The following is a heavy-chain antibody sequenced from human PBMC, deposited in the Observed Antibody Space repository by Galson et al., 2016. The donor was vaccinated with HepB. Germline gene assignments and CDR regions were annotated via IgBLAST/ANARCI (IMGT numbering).Heavy chain of an antibody. CDR2: IKQDGNEK. CDR1: GFTFSNYW. D-gene: IGHD3-10*01. J-gene: IGHJ4*02. CDR3: ARRRGSGGLDY. V-gene: IGHV3-7*03. Sequence: SLRLSCAASGFTFSNYWMSWVRQAPGKGLEWVANIKQDGNEKYYVDSVKGRFTISRDNAKNSLYLQMNSLRAEDTAVYYCARRRGSGGLDYWGQGTLVTVSS.